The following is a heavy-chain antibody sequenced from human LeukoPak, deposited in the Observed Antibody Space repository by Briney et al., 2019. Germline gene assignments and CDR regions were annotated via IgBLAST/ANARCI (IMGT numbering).Heavy chain of an antibody. Sequence: KSSETLSLTCTVSGDSISSACWTWIRQPPGKGLEWIGYIYYSGSTNYNPSLKSRVTISVDTSKNQFSLKLSSVTAADTAVYYCARRCLYGVYAPGAFDIWGQGTMVTVSS. J-gene: IGHJ3*02. V-gene: IGHV4-59*08. CDR3: ARRCLYGVYAPGAFDI. D-gene: IGHD4-17*01. CDR2: IYYSGST. CDR1: GDSISSAC.